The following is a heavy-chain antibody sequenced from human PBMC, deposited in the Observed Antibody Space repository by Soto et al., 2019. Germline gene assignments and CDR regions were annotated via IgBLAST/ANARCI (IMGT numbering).Heavy chain of an antibody. CDR3: AREGAHYAPFDL. J-gene: IGHJ4*02. D-gene: IGHD3-16*01. CDR2: INVGNGNT. CDR1: GYTFTDFA. Sequence: QAQLFQSGAEAKQPGASVRVSCKASGYTFTDFALHWVRQAPGQGLEWMGWINVGNGNTGYSRKFQGRVTKDRDMSATTAYIEVTSLTSEDTAIYYCAREGAHYAPFDLWGQGPLVTVSS. V-gene: IGHV1-3*01.